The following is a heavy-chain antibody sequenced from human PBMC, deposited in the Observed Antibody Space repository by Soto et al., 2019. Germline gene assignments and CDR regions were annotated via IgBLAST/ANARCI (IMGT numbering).Heavy chain of an antibody. CDR3: ARHVGTKTRLGYGMDV. V-gene: IGHV5-51*01. J-gene: IGHJ6*02. D-gene: IGHD1-7*01. CDR1: GYSFTSYW. CDR2: IYPGDSDT. Sequence: PGGSLKISCNGSGYSFTSYWIGWVRQMPWKGLEWMGIIYPGDSDTRYSPSFQGQVTISADKSISTAYLQWSSLKASDTAMYYCARHVGTKTRLGYGMDVWGQGTTVTVSS.